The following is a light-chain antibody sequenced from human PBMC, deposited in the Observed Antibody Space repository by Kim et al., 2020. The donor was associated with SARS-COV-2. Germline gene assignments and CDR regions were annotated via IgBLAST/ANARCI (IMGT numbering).Light chain of an antibody. Sequence: QSVLTQRPSASGTPGQRVTISCSGSSSNIGSNSVNWYQQLPGTAPKLLIHSNNQRPSGVPDRFSGSRSGTSASLAISGLQSEDESDYYCAAWDVSLNAWVFGGGTQLTVL. CDR1: SSNIGSNS. CDR2: SNN. V-gene: IGLV1-44*01. CDR3: AAWDVSLNAWV. J-gene: IGLJ3*02.